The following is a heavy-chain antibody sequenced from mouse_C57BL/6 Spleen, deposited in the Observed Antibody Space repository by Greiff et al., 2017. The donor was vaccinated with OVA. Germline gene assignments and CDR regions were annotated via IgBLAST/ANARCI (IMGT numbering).Heavy chain of an antibody. J-gene: IGHJ4*01. D-gene: IGHD2-5*01. CDR2: IDPSDSYT. CDR3: ARHLAYYSKGGAMDY. Sequence: QVHLKESGAELVKPGASVKLSCKASGYTFTSYWMQWVKQRPGQGLEWIGEIDPSDSYTNYNQKFKGKATLTVDTSSSTAYMQLSSLTSEDSAVYYCARHLAYYSKGGAMDYWGQGTSVTVSS. V-gene: IGHV1-50*01. CDR1: GYTFTSYW.